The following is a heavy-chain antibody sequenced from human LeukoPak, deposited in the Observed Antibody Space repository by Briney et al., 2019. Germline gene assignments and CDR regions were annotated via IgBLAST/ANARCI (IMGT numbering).Heavy chain of an antibody. CDR1: EGTFSSYA. CDR3: ARVYDSSGYYYRGAFDI. D-gene: IGHD3-22*01. V-gene: IGHV1-69*13. CDR2: ITPILGTA. Sequence: GGSVKLSCKASEGTFSSYAISRVRQAPGPGHEWMGGITPILGTANYAQKFQERVTITADESTSTAYMELSSLRSEDTAVYYCARVYDSSGYYYRGAFDIWGQGTMVTVSS. J-gene: IGHJ3*02.